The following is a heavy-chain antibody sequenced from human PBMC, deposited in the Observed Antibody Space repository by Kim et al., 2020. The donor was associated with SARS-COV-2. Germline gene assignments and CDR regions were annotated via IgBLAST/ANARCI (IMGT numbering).Heavy chain of an antibody. CDR2: IYHGGTT. J-gene: IGHJ4*02. CDR3: AQSSVRRCLDY. V-gene: IGHV4-4*02. CDR1: GGSISGDDW. D-gene: IGHD3-10*02. Sequence: SETLSLTCAVSGGSISGDDWWSWVRQPPGKGLEWIGEIYHGGTTNYNPSLKSRVTISIDKSKNQFSLKLTSVTAADTAVYYCAQSSVRRCLDYWGQGTLV.